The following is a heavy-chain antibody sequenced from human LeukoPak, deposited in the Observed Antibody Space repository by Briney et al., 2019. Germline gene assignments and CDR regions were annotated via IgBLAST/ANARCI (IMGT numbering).Heavy chain of an antibody. CDR2: ISSSGSTI. Sequence: PGGSLRLSCAASGFTFSSYEMNWVRQAPGKGLEWVSYISSSGSTIYYADSVKGRFTISRDNAKNSLYLQMNSLRAEDTAVYYCASPRYYDSSQIDYWGQGTLVTVSS. CDR3: ASPRYYDSSQIDY. CDR1: GFTFSSYE. V-gene: IGHV3-48*03. J-gene: IGHJ4*02. D-gene: IGHD3-22*01.